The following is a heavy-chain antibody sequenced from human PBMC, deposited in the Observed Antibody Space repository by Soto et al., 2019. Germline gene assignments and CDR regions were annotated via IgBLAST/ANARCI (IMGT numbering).Heavy chain of an antibody. D-gene: IGHD6-19*01. CDR2: IYYSGST. CDR3: ARDLSGREQWLVQPYYYGMDV. CDR1: GGSISSYY. J-gene: IGHJ6*02. Sequence: SETLSLTCTVSGGSISSYYWSWIRQPPGKGLEWIGYIYYSGSTNYNPSLKSRVTISVDTSKNQFSLKLSSVTAADTAVYYCARDLSGREQWLVQPYYYGMDVWGQGTTVTVSS. V-gene: IGHV4-59*01.